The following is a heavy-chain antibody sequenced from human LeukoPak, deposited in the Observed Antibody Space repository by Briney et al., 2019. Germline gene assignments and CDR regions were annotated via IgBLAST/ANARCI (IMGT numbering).Heavy chain of an antibody. CDR2: ISDRGVDT. V-gene: IGHV3-23*01. Sequence: GRTLRLSCVASGFTFTTYGMSWVRQAPGKGLEWVSAISDRGVDTDYADSVKGRFTLSRDNSKNTLYLQMNSLSAEDTAVYYCANKVRDGYNSRWGQGTLVTVSS. CDR3: ANKVRDGYNSR. J-gene: IGHJ4*02. D-gene: IGHD5-24*01. CDR1: GFTFTTYG.